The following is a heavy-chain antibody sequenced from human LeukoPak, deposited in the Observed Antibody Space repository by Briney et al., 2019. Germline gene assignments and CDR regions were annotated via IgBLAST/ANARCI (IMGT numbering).Heavy chain of an antibody. CDR2: IYPGDSDT. CDR1: GYSFTSYW. V-gene: IGHV5-51*01. J-gene: IGHJ3*02. D-gene: IGHD1-26*01. CDR3: ARPPVGATSWQAFDI. Sequence: GESLKISCKGSGYSFTSYWIGWVRQMPGKGLEWMGIIYPGDSDTRYSPSFQGQVTISADKSISTAYLQWSSLKASDTAMYYCARPPVGATSWQAFDIWGQGTMVTVSS.